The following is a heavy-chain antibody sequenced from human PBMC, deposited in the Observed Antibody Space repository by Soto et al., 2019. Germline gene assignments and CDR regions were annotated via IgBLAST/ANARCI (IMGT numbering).Heavy chain of an antibody. D-gene: IGHD3-3*01. CDR1: GYTFTSYA. Sequence: ALVKVSCKASGYTFTSYAMHWVRQAPGQRLEWMGWINAGNGNTKYSQKFQGRVTITRDTSASTAYMELSSLRSEDTAVYYCAREILEWSLDYYYYYMDVWGKGTTVTVSS. CDR2: INAGNGNT. V-gene: IGHV1-3*01. CDR3: AREILEWSLDYYYYYMDV. J-gene: IGHJ6*03.